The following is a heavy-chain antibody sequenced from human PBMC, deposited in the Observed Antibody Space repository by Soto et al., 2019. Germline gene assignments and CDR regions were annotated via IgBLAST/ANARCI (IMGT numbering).Heavy chain of an antibody. CDR2: IYYSGST. J-gene: IGHJ6*02. CDR3: ARPLLRFLEWYPAYDYYGMDV. Sequence: QLQLQESGPGLVKPSETLSLTCTVSGGSISSSNYYWGWIRQPPGKGLEWIGSIYYSGSTYYNPSLKSRVTISVDTSKNQFSLKLSSVTAADTAVYYCARPLLRFLEWYPAYDYYGMDVWGQGTTVTVSS. CDR1: GGSISSSNYY. V-gene: IGHV4-39*01. D-gene: IGHD3-3*01.